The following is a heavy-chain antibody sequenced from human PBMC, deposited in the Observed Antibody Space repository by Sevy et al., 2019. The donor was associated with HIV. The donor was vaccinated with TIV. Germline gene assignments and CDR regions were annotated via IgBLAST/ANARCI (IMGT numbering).Heavy chain of an antibody. D-gene: IGHD2-21*02. V-gene: IGHV3-30*04. CDR1: GFTFSSYV. J-gene: IGHJ6*02. Sequence: GGSLRLSCAASGFTFSSYVMHWVRQAPGKGLEWVAVISYDGSNKYYADSVKGRFTISRDNSKNTLYLQMNSLRAEDTAVYYCARDLGFRGDWIYGMDVWGQGTTVTVSS. CDR2: ISYDGSNK. CDR3: ARDLGFRGDWIYGMDV.